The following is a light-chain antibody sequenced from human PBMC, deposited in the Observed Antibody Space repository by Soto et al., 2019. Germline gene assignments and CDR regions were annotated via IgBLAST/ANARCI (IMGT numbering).Light chain of an antibody. V-gene: IGKV3-20*01. CDR3: HQYNSYQT. CDR1: QSVIRRQ. J-gene: IGKJ1*01. CDR2: GVS. Sequence: EIVLTQSPFTLSLSQRERATLSCRASQSVIRRQLAWYQHKPGQAPRLLIYGVSTRATGIPDRFTGSGSGTDFTLTISSLQPDDFATYYCHQYNSYQTFGQRAKVAI.